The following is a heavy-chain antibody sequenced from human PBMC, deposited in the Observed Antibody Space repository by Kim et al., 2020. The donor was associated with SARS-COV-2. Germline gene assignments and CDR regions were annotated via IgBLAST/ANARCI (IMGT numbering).Heavy chain of an antibody. J-gene: IGHJ6*01. CDR1: GYTFVNYG. CDR2: ISADTGNT. V-gene: IGHV1-18*01. D-gene: IGHD6-13*01. Sequence: ASVKVSCKTSGYTFVNYGFSWVRQAPGQGPEWMGWISADTGNTNYAPKFQGRITLSPDTSTRTAYMQLRSLRSDDTAIYYCASEWERDSSSWYGKYYYGM. CDR3: ASEWERDSSSWYGKYYYGM.